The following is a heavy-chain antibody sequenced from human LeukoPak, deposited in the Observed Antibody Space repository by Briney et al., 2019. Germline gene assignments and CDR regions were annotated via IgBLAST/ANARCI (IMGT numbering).Heavy chain of an antibody. CDR3: ARADRYSGFDRHFDY. Sequence: PSETLSLTCTVSGGSISSYYWSWIRQPPGKGLEWIGYIYDSGSTMYNPSLKSRVTISVDTSKNQLSLRLSSVTAADTAVYYCARADRYSGFDRHFDYWGQGTLVTVSS. D-gene: IGHD5-12*01. J-gene: IGHJ4*02. CDR2: IYDSGST. V-gene: IGHV4-59*01. CDR1: GGSISSYY.